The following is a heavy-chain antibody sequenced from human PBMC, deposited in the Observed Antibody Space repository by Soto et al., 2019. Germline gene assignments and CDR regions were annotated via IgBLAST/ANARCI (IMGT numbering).Heavy chain of an antibody. CDR2: IIPIFGTA. CDR3: ARSPLDYGGNSWYFDY. CDR1: GYTFSSYA. V-gene: IGHV1-69*13. D-gene: IGHD4-17*01. J-gene: IGHJ4*02. Sequence: SVKVSCKASGYTFSSYAISWVRQAPGQGLEWMGGIIPIFGTANYAQKFQGRVTITADESTSTAYMELSSLRSEDTAVYYCARSPLDYGGNSWYFDYWGQGTLVTVSS.